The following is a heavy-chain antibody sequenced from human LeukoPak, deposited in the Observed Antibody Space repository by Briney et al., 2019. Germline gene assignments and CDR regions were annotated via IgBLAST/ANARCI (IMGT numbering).Heavy chain of an antibody. J-gene: IGHJ4*02. CDR1: GFTFSSYS. CDR3: ARVAYYYDSSGCD. V-gene: IGHV3-21*01. Sequence: GGSLRLSCAASGFTFSSYSMNWVRQAPGKGLEWVSSISSSSSYIYYADSVKGRFTISRDNAKNSLYLQMNSLRAEDPAVYFCARVAYYYDSSGCDWGQGTLVTVSS. CDR2: ISSSSSYI. D-gene: IGHD3-22*01.